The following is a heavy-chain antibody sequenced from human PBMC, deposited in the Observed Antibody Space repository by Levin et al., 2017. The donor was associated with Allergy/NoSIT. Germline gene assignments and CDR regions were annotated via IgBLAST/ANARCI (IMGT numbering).Heavy chain of an antibody. V-gene: IGHV4-39*01. CDR2: VYYIGST. D-gene: IGHD3-9*01. CDR1: GGSISSSSYY. Sequence: PSETLSLTCTVSGGSISSSSYYWGWIRQPPGKGLEWIGSVYYIGSTYYNPSLKSRVTISVDTSKNQFSLKLSSVTAADTAVYYCASRLRYFDPIISDYWGQGTLVTVSS. CDR3: ASRLRYFDPIISDY. J-gene: IGHJ4*02.